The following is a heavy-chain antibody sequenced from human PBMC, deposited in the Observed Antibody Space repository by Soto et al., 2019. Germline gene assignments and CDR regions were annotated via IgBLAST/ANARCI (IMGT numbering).Heavy chain of an antibody. V-gene: IGHV3-48*03. D-gene: IGHD3-10*01. Sequence: GGSLRLSCVASGFSFSSYEMNWVRQAPGKGLEWISYIGGSGGTKYSADSAKGRFIISRDNAQNSLYLQMNSLRVEDTAVYYCARDRGGDVGQFLFPDGFDLWGQGTMVTVS. CDR3: ARDRGGDVGQFLFPDGFDL. J-gene: IGHJ3*01. CDR1: GFSFSSYE. CDR2: IGGSGGTK.